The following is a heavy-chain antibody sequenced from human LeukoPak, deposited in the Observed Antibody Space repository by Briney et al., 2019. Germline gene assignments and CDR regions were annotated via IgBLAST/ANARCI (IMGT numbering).Heavy chain of an antibody. CDR3: SREDYYYGSLTHRGSDY. J-gene: IGHJ4*02. CDR2: IKSEAYGGTP. D-gene: IGHD3-10*01. CDR1: GFTFSDYA. Sequence: GGSLRLSRTAPGFTFSDYAVSWVRQAPGKGLDWLGYIKSEAYGGTPEYASSVKARSTISRDDSNSISYLQMDSLTTEDTALYYCSREDYYYGSLTHRGSDYWGQGTLVTVSS. V-gene: IGHV3-49*04.